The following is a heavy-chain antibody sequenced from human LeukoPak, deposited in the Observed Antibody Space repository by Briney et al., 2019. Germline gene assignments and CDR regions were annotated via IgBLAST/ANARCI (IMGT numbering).Heavy chain of an antibody. CDR1: GGSFSGYY. V-gene: IGHV4-34*01. D-gene: IGHD3/OR15-3a*01. CDR2: INHSGST. J-gene: IGHJ5*02. CDR3: ARGDWGDNWFDP. Sequence: SETLSLNCAVYGGSFSGYYWSWIRQPPGKGLEWIGEINHSGSTNYNPSLKSRVTISVDTSKNQFSLKLSSVTAADTAVYYCARGDWGDNWFDPWGQGTLVTVSS.